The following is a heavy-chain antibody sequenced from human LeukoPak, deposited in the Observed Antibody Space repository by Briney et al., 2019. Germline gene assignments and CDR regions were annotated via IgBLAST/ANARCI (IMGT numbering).Heavy chain of an antibody. CDR2: INHSGST. D-gene: IGHD2-2*01. J-gene: IGHJ6*03. CDR1: GGSFSGYY. Sequence: PSETLSLTCAVYGGSFSGYYWSWIRQPPGKGLGWIGEINHSGSTNYNPSLKSRVTISVDTSKNQFSLKLSSVTAADTAVYYCAGGSYCSSTSCYSRYYYMDVWGKGTTVTVSS. CDR3: AGGSYCSSTSCYSRYYYMDV. V-gene: IGHV4-34*01.